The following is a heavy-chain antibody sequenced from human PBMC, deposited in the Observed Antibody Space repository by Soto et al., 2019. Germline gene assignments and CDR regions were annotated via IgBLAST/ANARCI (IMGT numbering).Heavy chain of an antibody. V-gene: IGHV3-30*03. Sequence: SLRLSCAASGFTFSSYGMHWVRQAPGKGLEWVAVISYDGSNKYYADSVKGRLTISRDNSKNTLYLQMDNLTVEDTATYYCAPRGGEGIGVTVSS. CDR3: APR. CDR2: ISYDGSNK. J-gene: IGHJ4*02. CDR1: GFTFSSYG.